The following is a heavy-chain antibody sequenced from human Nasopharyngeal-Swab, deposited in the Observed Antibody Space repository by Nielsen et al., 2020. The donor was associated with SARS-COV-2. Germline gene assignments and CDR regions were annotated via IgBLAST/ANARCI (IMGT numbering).Heavy chain of an antibody. CDR3: ASPVEMSTT. CDR1: GYSFINDN. Sequence: SVKVSCKASGYSFINDNINWFRQAPGQGLEWMGRIIPILGIPNYAQKFQGRLTITADTSTTTAYMGLSSLRSEDTAVYYCASPVEMSTTWGQGTLVTVSS. D-gene: IGHD5-24*01. J-gene: IGHJ5*02. V-gene: IGHV1-69*02. CDR2: IIPILGIP.